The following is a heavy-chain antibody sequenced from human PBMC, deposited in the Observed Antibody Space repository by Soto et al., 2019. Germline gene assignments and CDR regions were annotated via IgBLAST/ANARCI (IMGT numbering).Heavy chain of an antibody. CDR1: GFTFSSYA. CDR2: IKSKTDGGTT. Sequence: EVQLLESGGGLVQPGGSLRLSCAASGFTFSSYAMSWVRQAPGKGLEWVGRIKSKTDGGTTDYAAPVKGRFTISRDDSKNTLYLQMNSLKTEDTAVYYCTTGVDDIFDYWGQGTLVTVSS. J-gene: IGHJ4*02. CDR3: TTGVDDIFDY. V-gene: IGHV3-15*01.